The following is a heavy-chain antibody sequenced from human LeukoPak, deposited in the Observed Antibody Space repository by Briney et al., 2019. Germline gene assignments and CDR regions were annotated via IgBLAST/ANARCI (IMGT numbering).Heavy chain of an antibody. D-gene: IGHD3-10*01. CDR3: ARGSGIFDY. V-gene: IGHV3-66*01. CDR1: GFTVSSND. CDR2: FYSDGNT. Sequence: GGSLRLSCAASGFTVSSNDMNWVRQAPGKGLEWVSVFYSDGNTYYTDSVKGRFTIYRDNSKNTLYLQMNSLRAEDTAVYYCARGSGIFDYWGQGTLVTVSS. J-gene: IGHJ4*02.